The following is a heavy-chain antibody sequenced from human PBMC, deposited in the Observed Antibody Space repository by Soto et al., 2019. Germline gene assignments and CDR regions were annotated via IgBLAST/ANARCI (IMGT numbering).Heavy chain of an antibody. J-gene: IGHJ4*02. CDR3: ARDGGSGWFWYFDY. CDR1: GYTFKSYG. Sequence: ASVKVSCKASGYTFKSYGISWVRQAPGQGLEWMGWISAYNDDTNSAPKLQGWVTMTRDTSISTAYMELSRLRSDDTAVYYCARDGGSGWFWYFDYWGQGTLVTVSS. V-gene: IGHV1-18*01. D-gene: IGHD6-19*01. CDR2: ISAYNDDT.